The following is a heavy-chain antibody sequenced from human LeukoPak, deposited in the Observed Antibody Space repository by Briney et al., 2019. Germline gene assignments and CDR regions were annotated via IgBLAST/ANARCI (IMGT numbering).Heavy chain of an antibody. J-gene: IGHJ4*02. Sequence: PGGSLRLSCVVSRFSFSDYEMAWVRQAPGMGLEWISYISNSGDIRRYADAVKGRFAISRDNAKNSVSLQMNSLRADDTGLYFCAGGPQYSGSYGDWGQGTLVTVSS. V-gene: IGHV3-48*03. CDR2: ISNSGDIR. CDR1: RFSFSDYE. D-gene: IGHD1-26*01. CDR3: AGGPQYSGSYGD.